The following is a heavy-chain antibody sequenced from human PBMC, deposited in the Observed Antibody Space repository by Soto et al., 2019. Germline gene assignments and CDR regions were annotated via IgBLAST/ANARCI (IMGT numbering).Heavy chain of an antibody. CDR2: ISSSSSYT. CDR1: GFTFSYYY. J-gene: IGHJ6*02. V-gene: IGHV3-11*06. D-gene: IGHD2-2*01. Sequence: GGSLRLSCAASGFTFSYYYMSWIRQAPGKGLEWVSYISSSSSYTNYADSVKGRFTISRDNAKNSLYLQMNSLRAEDTAVYYCARDTMGRSSAAGFGMDVWGQGTTVTAP. CDR3: ARDTMGRSSAAGFGMDV.